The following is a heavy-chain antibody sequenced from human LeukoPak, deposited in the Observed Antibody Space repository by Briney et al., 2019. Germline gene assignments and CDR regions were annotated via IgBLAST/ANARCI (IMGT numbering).Heavy chain of an antibody. CDR3: AKDLFACSSTSCYSQSH. J-gene: IGHJ4*02. CDR1: GFSFSSHG. D-gene: IGHD2-2*01. Sequence: PGGSLRLSCAASGFSFSSHGMSWVRQAPGKGLEYVANINKNGSEKYYVNSVKGRFTISRDNSKNTLYLQMNSLRAEDTAVYYCAKDLFACSSTSCYSQSHWGQGTLVTVSS. CDR2: INKNGSEK. V-gene: IGHV3-7*03.